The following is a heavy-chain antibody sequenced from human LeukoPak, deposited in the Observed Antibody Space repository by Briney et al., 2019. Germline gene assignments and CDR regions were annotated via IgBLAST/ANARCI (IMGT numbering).Heavy chain of an antibody. V-gene: IGHV1-2*02. Sequence: GASVKVSCKASGYTFIGYYMHWVRQAPGQGLEWMGWINPNSGGTNYAQKFQGRVTMTRDTSISTAYMELSRLRSDDTAVYYCARGQYYDFWSGYYIDYWGQGTLVTVSS. CDR2: INPNSGGT. CDR3: ARGQYYDFWSGYYIDY. J-gene: IGHJ4*02. CDR1: GYTFIGYY. D-gene: IGHD3-3*01.